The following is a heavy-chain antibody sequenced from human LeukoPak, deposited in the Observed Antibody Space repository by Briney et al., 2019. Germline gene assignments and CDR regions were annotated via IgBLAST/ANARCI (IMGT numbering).Heavy chain of an antibody. V-gene: IGHV4-59*01. Sequence: SETLSLTCTVSGGSISSYYWSWIRQPPGKGLEWIGYIYYSGSTNYNPSLKSRVTISVDTSKNQFSLKLSSVTAADTAVYYCARSRFGELLANTWGQGTLVTVPS. D-gene: IGHD3-10*01. CDR1: GGSISSYY. CDR3: ARSRFGELLANT. J-gene: IGHJ5*02. CDR2: IYYSGST.